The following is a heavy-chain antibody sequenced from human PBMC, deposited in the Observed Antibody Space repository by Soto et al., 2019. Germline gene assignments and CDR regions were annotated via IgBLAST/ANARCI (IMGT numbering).Heavy chain of an antibody. Sequence: SETLSLTCTVSGGSISSYYWSWIRQPPGKGLEWIGYIYYSGSTNYNPSLKSRVHISVETSKNQFSMKLGSVTAADTAVYYCASVPARSGYSYGWGGDYYYYMDVWGKGTTVTVSS. CDR3: ASVPARSGYSYGWGGDYYYYMDV. CDR2: IYYSGST. J-gene: IGHJ6*03. CDR1: GGSISSYY. V-gene: IGHV4-59*01. D-gene: IGHD5-18*01.